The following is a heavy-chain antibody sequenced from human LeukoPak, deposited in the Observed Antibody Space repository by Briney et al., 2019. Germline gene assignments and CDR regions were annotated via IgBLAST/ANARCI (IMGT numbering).Heavy chain of an antibody. CDR1: GFTFSSYE. V-gene: IGHV3-48*03. Sequence: PGGSLRLSCAASGFTFSSYEMNWVRQAPGKGLEWVSYISSSGSTIYYADSVKGRFTISRDNAKNSLYLQMNSLRAEDTAVYYCARRVPSALLWSVGEGGWFDPWGQGTLVTVSS. D-gene: IGHD3-10*01. J-gene: IGHJ5*02. CDR3: ARRVPSALLWSVGEGGWFDP. CDR2: ISSSGSTI.